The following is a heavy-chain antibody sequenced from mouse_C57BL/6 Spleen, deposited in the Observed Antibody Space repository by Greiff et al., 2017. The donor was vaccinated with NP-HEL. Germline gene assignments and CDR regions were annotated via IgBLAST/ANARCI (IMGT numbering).Heavy chain of an antibody. CDR3: ARLNYYGSSYWYFDV. CDR1: GYSFTSYY. J-gene: IGHJ1*03. Sequence: QVQLKESGPELVKPGASVKISCKASGYSFTSYYIHWVKQRPGQGLEWIGWIYPGSGNTKYNEKFKGKATLTADTSSSTAYMQLSSLTSEDSAVYYCARLNYYGSSYWYFDVWGTGTTVTVSS. D-gene: IGHD1-1*01. CDR2: IYPGSGNT. V-gene: IGHV1-66*01.